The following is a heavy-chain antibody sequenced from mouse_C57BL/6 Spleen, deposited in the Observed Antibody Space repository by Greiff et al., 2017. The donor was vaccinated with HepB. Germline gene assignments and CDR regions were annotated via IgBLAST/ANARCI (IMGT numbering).Heavy chain of an antibody. Sequence: QVQLQQSGAELVRPGTSVKMSCKASGYTFTNYWIGWAKQRPGHGLEWIGDIYPGGGYTNYNEKFKGKATLTADKSSSTAYMQFSSLTSEDSAIYYCAREGTTVVAPFAYWGQGTLVTVSA. V-gene: IGHV1-63*01. CDR1: GYTFTNYW. J-gene: IGHJ3*01. CDR2: IYPGGGYT. CDR3: AREGTTVVAPFAY. D-gene: IGHD1-1*01.